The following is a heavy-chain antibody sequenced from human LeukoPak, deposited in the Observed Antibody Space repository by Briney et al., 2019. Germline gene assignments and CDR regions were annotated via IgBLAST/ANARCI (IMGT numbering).Heavy chain of an antibody. Sequence: PSETLSLTCTVSGGSISSSSYYWGWIRQPPGKGLEWIGSIYYSGSTYYNPSLKSRVTISVDTSKNQFSLKLSSVTAADTAVYYCARGLRQLAPFDYWGQGTLVTVSS. CDR3: ARGLRQLAPFDY. CDR2: IYYSGST. J-gene: IGHJ4*02. CDR1: GGSISSSSYY. D-gene: IGHD6-13*01. V-gene: IGHV4-39*07.